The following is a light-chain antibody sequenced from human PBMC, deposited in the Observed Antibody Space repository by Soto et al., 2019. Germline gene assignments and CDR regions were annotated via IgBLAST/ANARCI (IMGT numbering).Light chain of an antibody. J-gene: IGKJ1*01. CDR3: QQYGSSPWT. CDR1: QSVSSY. CDR2: DAS. V-gene: IGKV3-11*01. Sequence: IVLTQSPATLSLSPGERATLSCRASQSVSSYLAWYQQKPGQAPRLLIYDASNRATGIPARFSGSGSGTDFTLTISSLEPEDFAVYYCQQYGSSPWTFGQGTKVEIK.